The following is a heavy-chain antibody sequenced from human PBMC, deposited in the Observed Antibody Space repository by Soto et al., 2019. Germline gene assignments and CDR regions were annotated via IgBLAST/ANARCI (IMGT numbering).Heavy chain of an antibody. J-gene: IGHJ6*02. CDR2: ISSSSSTI. V-gene: IGHV3-48*02. Sequence: GGSLRLSCAASGFTFSSYSMNWFRQAPGKWLEWVSYISSSSSTIYYADSVKGRFTISRDNAKNSLYPQMNSLRDEDTAVYYCATNFDIVVVPAAIGYYYYGMDVWGQGXTVTVYS. D-gene: IGHD2-2*02. CDR1: GFTFSSYS. CDR3: ATNFDIVVVPAAIGYYYYGMDV.